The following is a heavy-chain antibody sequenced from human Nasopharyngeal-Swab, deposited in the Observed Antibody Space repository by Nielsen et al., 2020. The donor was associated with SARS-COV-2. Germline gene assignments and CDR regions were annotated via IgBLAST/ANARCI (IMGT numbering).Heavy chain of an antibody. Sequence: GESLKISCAASGFTFRNYGMHWVRQAPGKGLEWVGVMWYDGSNKYYADSVKGRFPISRDNSKNTLYLQMNSLRTEDTAVYYCARDREYGSGSDYKVYYYYGMDVWGQGTTVTVSS. CDR3: ARDREYGSGSDYKVYYYYGMDV. V-gene: IGHV3-33*01. CDR1: GFTFRNYG. CDR2: MWYDGSNK. J-gene: IGHJ6*02. D-gene: IGHD3-10*01.